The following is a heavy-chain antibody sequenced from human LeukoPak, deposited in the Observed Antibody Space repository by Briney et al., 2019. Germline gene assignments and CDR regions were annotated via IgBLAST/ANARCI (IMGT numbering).Heavy chain of an antibody. V-gene: IGHV1-46*01. Sequence: GASVKVSCKASGYTFTSYYTHWVRQAPGQGLEWMGIINPSGGSTSYAQKFQGRVTMTRDTSTSTVYMELSSLRSEDTAVYYCARDMGWGGNYGSGSYYMDVWGKGTTVTISS. CDR2: INPSGGST. D-gene: IGHD3-10*01. CDR1: GYTFTSYY. CDR3: ARDMGWGGNYGSGSYYMDV. J-gene: IGHJ6*03.